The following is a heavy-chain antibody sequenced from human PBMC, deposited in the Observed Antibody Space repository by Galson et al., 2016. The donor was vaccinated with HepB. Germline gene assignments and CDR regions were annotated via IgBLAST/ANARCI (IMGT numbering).Heavy chain of an antibody. V-gene: IGHV3-23*01. D-gene: IGHD6-13*01. CDR2: IRHGGDKN. Sequence: SLRLSCAASGFTFTNHAMSWVRQAPGKGLEWVATIRHGGDKNYYADSVKGRFTISRDNSKNTLYLQMNSLRAEDTAVYYCAKASSPGYYYGMGGWGQGTTVTVSS. CDR1: GFTFTNHA. CDR3: AKASSPGYYYGMGG. J-gene: IGHJ6*02.